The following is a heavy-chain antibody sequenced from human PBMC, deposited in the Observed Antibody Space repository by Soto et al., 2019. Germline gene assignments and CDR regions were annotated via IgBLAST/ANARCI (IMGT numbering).Heavy chain of an antibody. V-gene: IGHV1-3*01. J-gene: IGHJ6*02. CDR3: ASPLSSIASNGMDV. CDR2: INAGNGNT. D-gene: IGHD6-6*01. Sequence: QVQLVQSGAEVKKPGASVKVSCKASGYTFTSYAMHWVRQAPGQRLEWMGWINAGNGNTKYSQKFQGRVTITRDTSASTDYMELSSLRSEDTAVYYCASPLSSIASNGMDVWGQGTTVTVSS. CDR1: GYTFTSYA.